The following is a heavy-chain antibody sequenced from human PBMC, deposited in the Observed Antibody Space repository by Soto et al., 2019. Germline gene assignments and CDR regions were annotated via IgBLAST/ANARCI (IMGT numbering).Heavy chain of an antibody. D-gene: IGHD4-17*01. CDR3: AKDYGDTLSGGYYFDY. CDR2: VSGSGGIT. CDR1: GFTLSSFA. Sequence: EVQLLESGGGLVQPGGSLRLSCAASGFTLSSFAMSWVRQAPGKGLEWISAVSGSGGITYYADSVKGRFTISRDNSRHTLFLHMNSLRAEDTAVYFCAKDYGDTLSGGYYFDYWGQGILVTVSS. V-gene: IGHV3-23*01. J-gene: IGHJ4*02.